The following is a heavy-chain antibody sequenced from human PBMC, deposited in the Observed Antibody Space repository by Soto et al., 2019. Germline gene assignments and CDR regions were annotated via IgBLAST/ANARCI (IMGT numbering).Heavy chain of an antibody. Sequence: QVQLVESGGGVVQPGRSLRLSCAASGFTFSSYGMHWVRQAPGKGLEWVAVISYDGSNKYYADSVKGRFTISRDNSKNTLYLQMNSLRAEDTAVYYCAKDRNIVATIFAFDIWGQGTMVTVSS. J-gene: IGHJ3*02. CDR2: ISYDGSNK. V-gene: IGHV3-30*18. D-gene: IGHD5-12*01. CDR1: GFTFSSYG. CDR3: AKDRNIVATIFAFDI.